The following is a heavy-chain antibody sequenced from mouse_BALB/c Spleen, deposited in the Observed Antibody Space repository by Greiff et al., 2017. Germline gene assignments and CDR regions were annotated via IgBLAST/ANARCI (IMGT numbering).Heavy chain of an antibody. CDR1: GYTFTSYT. CDR3: ATRDALYYGSSYEYFDV. CDR2: INPSSGYT. D-gene: IGHD1-1*01. V-gene: IGHV1-4*02. J-gene: IGHJ1*01. Sequence: VQLQQSGTVLARPGASVKLSCKASGYTFTSYTMHWVKQRPGQGLEWIGYINPSSGYTEYNQKFKDKTTLTADKSSSTAYMQLSSLTSEDSAVYYCATRDALYYGSSYEYFDVWGAGTTVTVSS.